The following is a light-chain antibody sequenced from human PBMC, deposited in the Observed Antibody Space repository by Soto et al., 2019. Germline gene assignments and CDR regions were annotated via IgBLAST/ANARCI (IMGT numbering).Light chain of an antibody. CDR2: DAS. Sequence: IVLTQSPATLSLTPGERATLFCRASQSVSTYLAWYQQRPGQAPRLLIYDASKRATGIAARFSGSGSGTDFTLTISSLEPEDFAVYYCQQRGNWPPQTFGQGAKVDIK. V-gene: IGKV3-11*01. CDR1: QSVSTY. CDR3: QQRGNWPPQT. J-gene: IGKJ1*01.